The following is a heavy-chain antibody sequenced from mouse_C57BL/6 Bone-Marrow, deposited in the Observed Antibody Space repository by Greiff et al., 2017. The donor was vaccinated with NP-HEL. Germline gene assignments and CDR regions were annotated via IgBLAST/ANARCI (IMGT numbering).Heavy chain of an antibody. Sequence: EVKLVESGGGLVKPGGSLKLSCAASGFTFSDYGMHWVRQAPEKGLEWVAYISSGSSTIYYADTVKGRFTISRDNAKNTLFLQMTSLRSEDTAMYYCANFYYYGMRDYWGQGNSVTVSS. J-gene: IGHJ4*01. CDR2: ISSGSSTI. CDR1: GFTFSDYG. D-gene: IGHD1-1*01. CDR3: ANFYYYGMRDY. V-gene: IGHV5-17*01.